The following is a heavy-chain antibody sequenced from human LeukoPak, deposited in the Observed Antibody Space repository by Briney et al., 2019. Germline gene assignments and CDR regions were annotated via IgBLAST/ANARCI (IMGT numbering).Heavy chain of an antibody. CDR3: ARDWQLDY. J-gene: IGHJ4*02. Sequence: GGSLRLSCAASGFTFSSYALYWVGQAPGKGLEGVAVISYDGSNQYYIDSVKGRFTISRDNTKSTLFLQMNSLRAEDTAVYYCARDWQLDYWGQGTLVTVSS. CDR2: ISYDGSNQ. V-gene: IGHV3-30-3*01. CDR1: GFTFSSYA.